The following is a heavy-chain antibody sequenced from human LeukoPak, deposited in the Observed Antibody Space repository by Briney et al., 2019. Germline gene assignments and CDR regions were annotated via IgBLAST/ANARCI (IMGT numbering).Heavy chain of an antibody. J-gene: IGHJ4*02. CDR3: AREVGAKWLLHHYFDY. CDR1: GGSFSGYY. D-gene: IGHD3-22*01. Sequence: SETLSLTCAVYGGSFSGYYWSWIRQPPGKGLEWIGEINHSGSTNYNPSLKSRATISVDTSKNQFSLKLSSVTAADTAVYYCAREVGAKWLLHHYFDYWGQGTLVTVSS. V-gene: IGHV4-34*01. CDR2: INHSGST.